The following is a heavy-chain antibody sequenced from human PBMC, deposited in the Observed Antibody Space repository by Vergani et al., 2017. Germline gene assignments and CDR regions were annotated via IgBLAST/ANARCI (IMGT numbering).Heavy chain of an antibody. V-gene: IGHV3-7*03. CDR3: ARDRINYYDSSGCQDY. Sequence: EVQLVESGGGLVQPGGSLRLSCAAAGFPSSSYWMSWVRQAPGKGLEWVANIKQDGSEKYYVDSVKGRFTISRDNAKNSLYLQMNSLRSEDTAVYYCARDRINYYDSSGCQDYWGQGTLVTVSS. D-gene: IGHD3-22*01. CDR1: GFPSSSYW. J-gene: IGHJ4*02. CDR2: IKQDGSEK.